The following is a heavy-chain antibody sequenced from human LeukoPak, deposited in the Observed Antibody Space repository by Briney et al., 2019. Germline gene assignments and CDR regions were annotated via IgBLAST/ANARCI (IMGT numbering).Heavy chain of an antibody. CDR2: IYPDDSDI. D-gene: IGHD4-23*01. J-gene: IGHJ4*02. Sequence: GEPLKISCKGSGYNFPTYWIAWVRQMPGKGLEWMGIIYPDDSDIGYSPSFQGQVTISADKSINTAYLQWSRLKASDTAMFYCARLDYGGSEVVDYWGQGTLVTVSS. V-gene: IGHV5-51*01. CDR3: ARLDYGGSEVVDY. CDR1: GYNFPTYW.